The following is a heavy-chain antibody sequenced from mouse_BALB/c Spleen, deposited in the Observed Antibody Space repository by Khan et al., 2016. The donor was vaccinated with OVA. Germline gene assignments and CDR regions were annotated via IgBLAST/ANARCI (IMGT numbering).Heavy chain of an antibody. Sequence: EVQLQESGPGLVKPSQSLSLTCTVTGYSITSDSAWNWIRQFPGNKLEWMGYINYSGSTSYHPSLKSRFSITRAPSKNQFFLQLNSVNTEDTATYFCARGVRLTYWGQGTWVTVSA. CDR2: INYSGST. V-gene: IGHV3-2*02. D-gene: IGHD2-1*01. CDR1: GYSITSDSA. CDR3: ARGVRLTY. J-gene: IGHJ3*01.